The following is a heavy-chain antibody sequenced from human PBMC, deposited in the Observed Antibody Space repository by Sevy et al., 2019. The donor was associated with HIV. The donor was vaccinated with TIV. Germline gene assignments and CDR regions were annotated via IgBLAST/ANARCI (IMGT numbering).Heavy chain of an antibody. CDR2: ISYDESIE. J-gene: IGHJ4*02. V-gene: IGHV3-30*14. Sequence: GGSLRLSCAASGFAFSSYTVHWVRQAPDKGLEWVALISYDESIEYYADSVRGRFTISRDTSESTLYLQMSSLRAEDTAVYYCAREYDYSHYAFDYWGQGTLVTVSS. D-gene: IGHD4-4*01. CDR3: AREYDYSHYAFDY. CDR1: GFAFSSYT.